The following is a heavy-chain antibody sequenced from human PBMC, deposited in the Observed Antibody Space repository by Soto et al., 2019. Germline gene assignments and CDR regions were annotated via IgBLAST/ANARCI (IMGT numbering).Heavy chain of an antibody. CDR2: ISYDGSNK. CDR1: GFTFSSYG. Sequence: RRLSCAASGFTFSSYGMHWVRQAPGKGLEWVAVISYDGSNKYYADSVKGRFTISRDNSKNTLYLQMNSLRAEDTAVYYCAKDQVGPGYSWCMDVWGQGTTVTVSS. V-gene: IGHV3-30*18. D-gene: IGHD5-18*01. CDR3: AKDQVGPGYSWCMDV. J-gene: IGHJ6*02.